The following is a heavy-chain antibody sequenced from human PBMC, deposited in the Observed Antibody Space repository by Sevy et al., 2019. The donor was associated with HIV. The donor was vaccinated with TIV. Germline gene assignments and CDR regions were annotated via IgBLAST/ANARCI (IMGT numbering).Heavy chain of an antibody. CDR2: ISAYNGNT. D-gene: IGHD3-22*01. CDR1: GYTFTSYG. J-gene: IGHJ4*02. V-gene: IGHV1-18*01. Sequence: ASVKVSCKASGYTFTSYGISWVRQAPGQGLEWMGWISAYNGNTNYAQKLQGRVTMTTDTSTSTAYMELRSLRSDDTAVYYCARHEYYSESSGPDYWGQGTLVTVSS. CDR3: ARHEYYSESSGPDY.